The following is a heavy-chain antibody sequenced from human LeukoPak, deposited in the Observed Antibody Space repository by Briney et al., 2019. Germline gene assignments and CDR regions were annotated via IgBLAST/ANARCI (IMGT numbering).Heavy chain of an antibody. CDR3: AKGPRGYSYGYGGDY. Sequence: PGGSLRLSCAASGFTFSSYGMHWVRQAPGKGLEWVAFIRYDGSNKYYADSVKGRLTISRDNSKNTLYLQMNSLRAEDTAVYYCAKGPRGYSYGYGGDYWGQGTLVTVSS. D-gene: IGHD5-18*01. CDR2: IRYDGSNK. V-gene: IGHV3-30*02. J-gene: IGHJ4*02. CDR1: GFTFSSYG.